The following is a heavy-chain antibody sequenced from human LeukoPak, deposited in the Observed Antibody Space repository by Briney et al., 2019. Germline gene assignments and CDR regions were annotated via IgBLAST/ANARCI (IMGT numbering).Heavy chain of an antibody. D-gene: IGHD6-13*01. CDR3: ATCPYSSSWCPFDS. Sequence: KSSETLSLTCTVSRGSSSSGGYYWSWIRQHPGKGLEWIAYIYDSGSTYYNPSLKSRVNISLDMSEDQFSLKLSSVTAADTAVYYCATCPYSSSWCPFDSWGQGTLVTVSS. J-gene: IGHJ4*02. CDR2: IYDSGST. CDR1: RGSSSSGGYY. V-gene: IGHV4-31*03.